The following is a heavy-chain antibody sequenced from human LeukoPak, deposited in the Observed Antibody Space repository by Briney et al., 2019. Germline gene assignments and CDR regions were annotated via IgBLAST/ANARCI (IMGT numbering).Heavy chain of an antibody. CDR1: GGTFSSYT. V-gene: IGHV1-69*02. D-gene: IGHD3-22*01. CDR2: IIPILGIA. CDR3: ARGPWYYDSSGPSDRYFQH. J-gene: IGHJ1*01. Sequence: SVKVSCKASGGTFSSYTISWVRQAPGQGLEWMGRIIPILGIANYAQKFQGRVTITADKSMSTAYMELSSLRSEDTAVYYCARGPWYYDSSGPSDRYFQHWGQGTLVTVSS.